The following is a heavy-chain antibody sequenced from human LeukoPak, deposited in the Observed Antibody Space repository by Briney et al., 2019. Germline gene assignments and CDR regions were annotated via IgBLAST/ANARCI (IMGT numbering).Heavy chain of an antibody. CDR2: INWNGGST. Sequence: PGGSLRLSCAASGFTFDDYGISWVRQAPGRGLEWVSGINWNGGSTGYADSVKGRFTISRDNAKNSLYLQMNSLRAEDTALYYCARDWGLGYCSGGSCYFRFYYYYMDVWGKGTTVTVSS. CDR1: GFTFDDYG. D-gene: IGHD2-15*01. J-gene: IGHJ6*03. CDR3: ARDWGLGYCSGGSCYFRFYYYYMDV. V-gene: IGHV3-20*04.